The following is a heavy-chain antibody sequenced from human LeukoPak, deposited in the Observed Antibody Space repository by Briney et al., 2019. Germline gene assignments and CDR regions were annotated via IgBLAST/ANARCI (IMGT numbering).Heavy chain of an antibody. CDR3: EMTSLEWELPRDY. J-gene: IGHJ4*02. D-gene: IGHD1-26*01. CDR1: GGTFSSYA. Sequence: GASVKVSCKASGGTFSSYAISWVRQAPGQGLEWMGRIIPIFGTANYAQKFQGRVTITTDESTSTAYMELSSLRSEDTAVYYCEMTSLEWELPRDYWGQGTLVTVSS. V-gene: IGHV1-69*05. CDR2: IIPIFGTA.